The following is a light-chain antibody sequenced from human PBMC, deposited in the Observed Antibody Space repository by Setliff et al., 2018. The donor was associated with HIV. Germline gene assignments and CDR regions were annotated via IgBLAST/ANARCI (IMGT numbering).Light chain of an antibody. CDR1: SSNIGNNY. CDR3: GTWDSSLSAYA. J-gene: IGLJ1*01. CDR2: DNN. Sequence: QSVLTQPPSVSAAPGQKVTMSCSGSSSNIGNNYVSWYQQLPGTAPKLLIYDNNERPSGIPDRFSGSKSGTSATLGITGLQTGDEADYYCGTWDSSLSAYAFGTGTKVTVL. V-gene: IGLV1-51*01.